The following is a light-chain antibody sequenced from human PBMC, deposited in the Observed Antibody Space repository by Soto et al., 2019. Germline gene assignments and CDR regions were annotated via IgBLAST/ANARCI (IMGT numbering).Light chain of an antibody. Sequence: AIRMTQSPSSLSASTGDRVTITCRASQGISSYLAWYQQKPGKAPKLLIYAASSLQSGVPSRFSGSGSGTDFTLTISRLEPEDFALYYCQQYVTSAITFGQGTRLEIK. J-gene: IGKJ5*01. CDR2: AAS. CDR1: QGISSY. V-gene: IGKV1-8*01. CDR3: QQYVTSAIT.